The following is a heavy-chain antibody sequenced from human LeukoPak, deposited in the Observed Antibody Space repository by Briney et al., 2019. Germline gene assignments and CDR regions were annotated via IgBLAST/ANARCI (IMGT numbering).Heavy chain of an antibody. D-gene: IGHD3-16*01. CDR3: ANEPFYDYVWGSYN. CDR1: GFTVSSSY. V-gene: IGHV3-53*01. CDR2: ICNDGAT. J-gene: IGHJ4*02. Sequence: GGSLRLSCAASGFTVSSSYLSWVRQAPGKGLEWVSVICNDGATFYADSVKGRFIISRDNSKNTLYLQMNSLRAEDTAVYYCANEPFYDYVWGSYNWGQGTLVTVSS.